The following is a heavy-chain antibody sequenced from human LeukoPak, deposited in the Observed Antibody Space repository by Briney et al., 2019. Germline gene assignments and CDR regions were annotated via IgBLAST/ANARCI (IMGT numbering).Heavy chain of an antibody. Sequence: GGSLRLSCAVSGFTVKNDYFTWVRRSPEKGLEWVALIFRDSNGGSTYYSDSVKGRFTISRDNSKNTIYLQMNSLRVEDTAVYYCGRARRNDNILDGCDHWGRGTLVTVSS. CDR2: IFRDSNGGST. CDR3: GRARRNDNILDGCDH. CDR1: GFTVKNDY. V-gene: IGHV3-53*01. J-gene: IGHJ4*02. D-gene: IGHD5-24*01.